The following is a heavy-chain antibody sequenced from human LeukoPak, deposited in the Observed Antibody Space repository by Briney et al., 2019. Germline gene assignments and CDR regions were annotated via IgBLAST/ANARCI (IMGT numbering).Heavy chain of an antibody. CDR2: ISSSSSYI. D-gene: IGHD1-26*01. J-gene: IGHJ4*02. CDR1: GFTCSYS. V-gene: IGHV3-21*01. Sequence: GGSLRLSCAASGFTCSYSMNWVRQAPGKGLEWVSSISSSSSYIYYADSVKGRFTISRDNAKNSLYLQMNSLRAEDTAVYYCARDPPTVGATVGYFDYWGQGTLVTVSS. CDR3: ARDPPTVGATVGYFDY.